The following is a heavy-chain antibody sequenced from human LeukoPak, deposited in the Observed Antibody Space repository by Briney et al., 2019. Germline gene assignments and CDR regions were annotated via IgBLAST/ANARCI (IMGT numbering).Heavy chain of an antibody. J-gene: IGHJ4*02. CDR1: GYTFTSYG. Sequence: ASVKVSCKASGYTFTSYGISWVRQAPGQGLEWMGWISAYNGNTNYAQKLQGRVTMTTDTSTSTAYMELRSLRSDDTAVYYCARDSNWNDSPMIDYWGQGTLVTVSS. V-gene: IGHV1-18*01. CDR2: ISAYNGNT. CDR3: ARDSNWNDSPMIDY. D-gene: IGHD1-1*01.